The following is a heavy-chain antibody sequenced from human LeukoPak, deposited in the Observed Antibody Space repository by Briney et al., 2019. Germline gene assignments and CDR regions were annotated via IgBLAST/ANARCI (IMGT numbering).Heavy chain of an antibody. Sequence: GGSPRLSCVASGFSFGDHYMSWIRQAPGKGLEWVSYITSSGNYMNYADSVRGRFTISKDNAKNTLFLQMNSLRDEDTAVYYCAREARATPDFWGQGTLVTVSS. J-gene: IGHJ4*02. D-gene: IGHD4-23*01. CDR1: GFSFGDHY. CDR2: ITSSGNYM. CDR3: AREARATPDF. V-gene: IGHV3-11*01.